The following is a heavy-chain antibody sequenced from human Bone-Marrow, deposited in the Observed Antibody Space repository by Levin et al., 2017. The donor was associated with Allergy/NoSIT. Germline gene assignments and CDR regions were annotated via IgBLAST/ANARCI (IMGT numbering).Heavy chain of an antibody. Sequence: SETLSLTCSVSGGSVRGENYYWSWIRQPPGTRLEWIGFISYSGATTYSPSLESRVTISLGASENHFSLRLSSLTAADTAVYYCARDHGDSSDAFAIWGQGTMVTVSS. D-gene: IGHD4-17*01. CDR1: GGSVRGENYY. J-gene: IGHJ3*02. CDR2: ISYSGAT. CDR3: ARDHGDSSDAFAI. V-gene: IGHV4-61*03.